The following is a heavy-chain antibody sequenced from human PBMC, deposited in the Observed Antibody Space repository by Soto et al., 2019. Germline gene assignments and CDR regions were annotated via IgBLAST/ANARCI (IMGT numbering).Heavy chain of an antibody. Sequence: SETLSLTCTVSGGSVSSGSYYWDWIRQPPGKGLEWIGHIYYNGRTYYNPSLKSRVTISVDTSKNQFSLNLSSVTAPDTAVYYCARWPTSGSLHYYGVAVWGRGTTVTVSS. V-gene: IGHV4-39*01. D-gene: IGHD1-26*01. CDR2: IYYNGRT. J-gene: IGHJ6*02. CDR1: GGSVSSGSYY. CDR3: ARWPTSGSLHYYGVAV.